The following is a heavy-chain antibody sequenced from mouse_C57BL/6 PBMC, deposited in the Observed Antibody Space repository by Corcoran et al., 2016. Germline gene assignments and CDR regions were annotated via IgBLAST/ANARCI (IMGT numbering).Heavy chain of an antibody. J-gene: IGHJ1*03. V-gene: IGHV1-75*01. CDR2: IFPGSGST. D-gene: IGHD2-5*01. CDR1: GYTFTDYY. CDR3: ARYSNYVDWYFDV. Sequence: QVQLQQSGPELVKPGASVKISCKASGYTFTDYYINWVKQRPGQGLEWIGWIFPGSGSTYYNEKFKGKATLTVDKSSSTAYMVLSSLTSEDSAVYFCARYSNYVDWYFDVWGTGTTVTVSS.